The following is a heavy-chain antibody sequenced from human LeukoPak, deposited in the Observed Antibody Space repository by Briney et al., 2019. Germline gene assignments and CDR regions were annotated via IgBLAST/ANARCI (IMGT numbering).Heavy chain of an antibody. J-gene: IGHJ4*02. D-gene: IGHD3-22*01. CDR1: GGSLSSYY. CDR2: IHTSGST. CDR3: ARDRYYYDSSARYFDY. V-gene: IGHV4-4*07. Sequence: PSETLSLTCTVPGGSLSSYYWSWIRQPAGKGLEWIVRIHTSGSTNYSPSLKSRVTMSVDTSKNQFSLKLSSVTAADTAVYYCARDRYYYDSSARYFDYWGQGTLVTVSS.